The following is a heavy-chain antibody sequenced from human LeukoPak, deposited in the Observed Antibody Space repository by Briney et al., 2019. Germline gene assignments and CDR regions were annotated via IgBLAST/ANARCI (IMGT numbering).Heavy chain of an antibody. J-gene: IGHJ4*02. CDR2: IIPIFGTA. V-gene: IGHV1-69*05. Sequence: SVKVSCKASGGTFSSYAISWVRQAPGQGLEWMGGIIPIFGTANYAQKFQGRVTITRNTSISTAYMELSSLRSEDTAVYYCARGDSSNLGYWGQGTLVTVSS. D-gene: IGHD3-22*01. CDR3: ARGDSSNLGY. CDR1: GGTFSSYA.